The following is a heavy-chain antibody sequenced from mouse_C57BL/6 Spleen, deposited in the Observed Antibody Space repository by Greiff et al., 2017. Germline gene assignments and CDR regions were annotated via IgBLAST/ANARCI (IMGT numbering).Heavy chain of an antibody. D-gene: IGHD2-5*01. CDR2: INPSSGYT. J-gene: IGHJ2*01. V-gene: IGHV1-7*01. Sequence: QVQLQQSGAELARPGASVKMSCKASGYTFTSYWMHWVKQRPGQGLEWIGYINPSSGYTKYNQKFKDKATLTADKSSSTAYMQLSSLTYEDSAVYYCAEGSNYVYFDYWGQGTTLTVSS. CDR1: GYTFTSYW. CDR3: AEGSNYVYFDY.